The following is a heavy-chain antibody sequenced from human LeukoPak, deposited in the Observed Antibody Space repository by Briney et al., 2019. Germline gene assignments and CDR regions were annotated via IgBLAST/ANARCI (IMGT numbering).Heavy chain of an antibody. CDR3: ARDYYYYDSGSYYSNIAN. CDR1: GFTFSSYA. CDR2: ISGSGGST. V-gene: IGHV3-23*01. D-gene: IGHD3-10*01. J-gene: IGHJ4*02. Sequence: GGSLRLSCAASGFTFSSYAMSWVRQAPGKGLEWVSAISGSGGSTYYADSVKGRFTISRDNSKNTLYLQMNSLRVEDTAVYYCARDYYYYDSGSYYSNIANWGQGTLVTVSS.